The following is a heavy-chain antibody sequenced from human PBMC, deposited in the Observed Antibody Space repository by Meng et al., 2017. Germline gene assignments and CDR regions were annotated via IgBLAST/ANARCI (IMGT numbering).Heavy chain of an antibody. V-gene: IGHV2-5*02. Sequence: QTTLTGPCRSLCNPSRTLPLTCPLSGFSLSTSGVGFGLIRQPPGKALEWLALIYWDDDKRYSPSLKSRLTITKDTSKNQVVLTMTNMDPVDTATYYCAHCLYSSSCDYWGQGTLVTVSS. D-gene: IGHD6-13*01. CDR2: IYWDDDK. CDR1: GFSLSTSGVG. J-gene: IGHJ4*02. CDR3: AHCLYSSSCDY.